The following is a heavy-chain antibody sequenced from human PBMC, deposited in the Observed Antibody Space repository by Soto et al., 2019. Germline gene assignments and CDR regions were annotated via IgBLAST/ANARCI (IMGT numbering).Heavy chain of an antibody. CDR1: AFNFYIYD. D-gene: IGHD2-8*02. CDR2: ISVRSAST. Sequence: EVQLLESGGGLVQPGGSLRLSCAASAFNFYIYDMTWVRQTPGKGLEWVSTISVRSASTYYADSVKGRFTISRDTSRNTLFLQMNRLRAEDTAIYYCAKSSSPTGAFWSPFDLWGQGTPVTVSS. V-gene: IGHV3-23*01. CDR3: AKSSSPTGAFWSPFDL. J-gene: IGHJ4*02.